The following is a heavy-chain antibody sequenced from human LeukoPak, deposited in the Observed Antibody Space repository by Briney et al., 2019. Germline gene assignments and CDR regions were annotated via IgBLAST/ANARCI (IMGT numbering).Heavy chain of an antibody. Sequence: GGSLRLSCAASGFTFSSYEMNWVRQAPGKGLEWVSYISSSGSTIYYADSVKGRFAISRDNAKNSLYLQINSLRAEDTAVYYCARDSSGYYLPDYFDSWGQGTLVTVSS. CDR3: ARDSSGYYLPDYFDS. D-gene: IGHD3-22*01. CDR2: ISSSGSTI. CDR1: GFTFSSYE. V-gene: IGHV3-48*03. J-gene: IGHJ4*02.